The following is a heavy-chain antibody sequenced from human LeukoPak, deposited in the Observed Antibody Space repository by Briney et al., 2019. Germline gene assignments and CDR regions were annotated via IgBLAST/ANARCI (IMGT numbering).Heavy chain of an antibody. CDR1: GGSISSNTYY. J-gene: IGHJ5*02. CDR2: IHYSGST. D-gene: IGHD5/OR15-5a*01. Sequence: SETLSLTCTVSGGSISSNTYYWGWIRRPPGKGLEWIGNIHYSGSTYYNPSLKSRVTISVDTSKNQFSLNLSSLTAADTAVYYCATSDTVSTYNWFDPWGHGTLVTVSS. V-gene: IGHV4-39*01. CDR3: ATSDTVSTYNWFDP.